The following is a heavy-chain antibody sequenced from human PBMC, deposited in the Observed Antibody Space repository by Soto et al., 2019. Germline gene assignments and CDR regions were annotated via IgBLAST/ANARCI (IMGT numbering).Heavy chain of an antibody. Sequence: SETLSLTCAVYGGSFSGYYWTWIRQPPGTGLEWIGEINHSGSTNYNPSLKSRVTISVDTSKNQFSLKLSSVTAADTAVYYCARHLTYCSAGSCYSDFPYYGMDVWGQGTKVTVSS. CDR2: INHSGST. V-gene: IGHV4-34*01. CDR3: ARHLTYCSAGSCYSDFPYYGMDV. CDR1: GGSFSGYY. J-gene: IGHJ6*02. D-gene: IGHD2-15*01.